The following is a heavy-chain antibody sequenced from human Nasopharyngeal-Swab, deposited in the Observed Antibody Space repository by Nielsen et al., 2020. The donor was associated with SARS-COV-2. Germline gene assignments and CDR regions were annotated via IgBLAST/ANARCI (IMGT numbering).Heavy chain of an antibody. J-gene: IGHJ4*02. V-gene: IGHV4-59*01. CDR3: AGAVAGTGWDY. D-gene: IGHD6-19*01. CDR2: IYYSGST. Sequence: WIRQPPGKGPEWIGYIYYSGSTNYSPSLKSRVTISVDTSKNQFSLKLSSVTAADTAVYYCAGAVAGTGWDYWGQGTLVTVSP.